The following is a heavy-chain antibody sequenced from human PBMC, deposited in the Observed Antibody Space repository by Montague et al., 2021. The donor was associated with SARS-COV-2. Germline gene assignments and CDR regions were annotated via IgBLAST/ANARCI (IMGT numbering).Heavy chain of an antibody. Sequence: SLRLSCAASGFPLNTRAMHWVRQAPGKGLEWVAVTSFDEKKKYYAASVKGRFTISRDNSKNTLYLQMNRLTVDDTAMYYCARVSRVGATYFYYGMDVWGRGTTVTVSS. D-gene: IGHD1-26*01. CDR1: GFPLNTRA. CDR2: TSFDEKKK. J-gene: IGHJ6*02. V-gene: IGHV3-30*03. CDR3: ARVSRVGATYFYYGMDV.